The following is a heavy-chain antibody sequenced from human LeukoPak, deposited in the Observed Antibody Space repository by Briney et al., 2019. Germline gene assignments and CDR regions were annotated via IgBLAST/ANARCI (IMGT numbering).Heavy chain of an antibody. J-gene: IGHJ4*02. D-gene: IGHD1-26*01. CDR1: GYSISSGDY. Sequence: KPSETLSLTCTVSGYSISSGDYWGWVRQPPRKGLEWIGSIYHSGSTFYNPSLKSRVAISVDTSKNQVSLKLSSVTAADTAVYYCARDETMGSFDFWGQGALVTVSS. CDR3: ARDETMGSFDF. V-gene: IGHV4-38-2*02. CDR2: IYHSGST.